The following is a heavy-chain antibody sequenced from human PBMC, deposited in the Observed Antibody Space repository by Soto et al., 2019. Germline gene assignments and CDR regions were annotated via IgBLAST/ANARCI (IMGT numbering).Heavy chain of an antibody. CDR1: GGTISSWY. D-gene: IGHD1-26*01. J-gene: IGHJ4*02. Sequence: QVQLQESGPELVKPSETLSLTCTVSGGTISSWYWSWIRQPPGKGLEWIGYIYYSGSTNCNPSLKSRVTISVDAFKNQFSLKLSSVTAADTAVYYCAGRYGSAIDYWGQGTLVTVSS. V-gene: IGHV4-59*08. CDR3: AGRYGSAIDY. CDR2: IYYSGST.